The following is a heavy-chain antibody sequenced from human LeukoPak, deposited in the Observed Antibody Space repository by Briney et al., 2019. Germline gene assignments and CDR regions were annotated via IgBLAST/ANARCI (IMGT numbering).Heavy chain of an antibody. J-gene: IGHJ4*02. CDR1: GFPLSSYS. D-gene: IGHD2-15*01. Sequence: PGGSLRVSCAASGFPLSSYSINWVRQAPGKGLEWVSYISSSGSAIYYVDSVKGRFTVSRDNAKNSLFLQMNSPRAEDTAVYYCVRVKGSYFDYWGQGALVTVSS. CDR3: VRVKGSYFDY. V-gene: IGHV3-48*01. CDR2: ISSSGSAI.